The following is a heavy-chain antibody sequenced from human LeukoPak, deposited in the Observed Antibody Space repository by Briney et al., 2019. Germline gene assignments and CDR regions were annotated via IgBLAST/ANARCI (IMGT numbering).Heavy chain of an antibody. CDR2: IKQDGSEK. CDR1: GFTFSSYW. D-gene: IGHD2-15*01. J-gene: IGHJ5*02. Sequence: GGSLRLSCAASGFTFSSYWMSWVRQAPGKGLEWVAKIKQDGSEKYYVDSVKGRFTISRDNPKNSLYLQMNSLRAEDTAVYYCARDGGRYCSGGSCYSPWFDPWGQGTLVTVSS. V-gene: IGHV3-7*01. CDR3: ARDGGRYCSGGSCYSPWFDP.